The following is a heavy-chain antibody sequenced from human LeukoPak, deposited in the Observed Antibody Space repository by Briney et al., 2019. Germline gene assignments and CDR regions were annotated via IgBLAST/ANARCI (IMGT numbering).Heavy chain of an antibody. Sequence: GGSLRLSCAASGLTLSAHDMHWVRQVSGKGLEWVSTIGTAGDAYYAGSVKGRFTVSRENADNPLYLHMNSLKGGDMAVYYCGRGNAAKYYGIDVWGQGTAVIVSS. CDR1: GLTLSAHD. CDR2: IGTAGDA. CDR3: GRGNAAKYYGIDV. J-gene: IGHJ6*02. V-gene: IGHV3-13*01. D-gene: IGHD6-25*01.